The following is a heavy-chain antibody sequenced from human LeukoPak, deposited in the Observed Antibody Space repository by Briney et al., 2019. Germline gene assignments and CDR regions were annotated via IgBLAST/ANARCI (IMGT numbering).Heavy chain of an antibody. V-gene: IGHV4-39*02. CDR1: GGSISSSGYY. CDR2: IYYSGSI. D-gene: IGHD3-22*01. J-gene: IGHJ4*02. Sequence: SETLSLTCTVSGGSISSSGYYWGWIRQPPGKGLEWIGSIYYSGSIYYNPSLKSRVTISVDTSKNQFSLKLSSVTAADTAVYYCARDGYYDSSGYNDYWGQGTLVTVSS. CDR3: ARDGYYDSSGYNDY.